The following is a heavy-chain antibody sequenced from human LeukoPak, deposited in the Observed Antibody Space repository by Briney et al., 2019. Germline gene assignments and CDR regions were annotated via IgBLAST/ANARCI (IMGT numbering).Heavy chain of an antibody. CDR2: INPNSGGT. D-gene: IGHD2-2*01. V-gene: IGHV1-2*02. CDR3: ARGYCSSTSCHDWFDP. J-gene: IGHJ5*02. CDR1: GYTFTGYY. Sequence: ASVKVSCKASGYTFTGYYMHWGRQAPGQGLEWMGWINPNSGGTNYPQKFQGRVTMTRDTSISTAYMELSRLRSDDTAVYYCARGYCSSTSCHDWFDPWGQGTLVTVSS.